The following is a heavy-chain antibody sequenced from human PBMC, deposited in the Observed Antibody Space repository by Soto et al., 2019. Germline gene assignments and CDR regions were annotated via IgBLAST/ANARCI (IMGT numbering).Heavy chain of an antibody. D-gene: IGHD2-21*01. CDR2: ISSSSSYI. Sequence: PGESLKISCAASGFTFSSYSMNWVRQAPGKGLEWVSSISSSSSYIYYADSVKGRFTISRDNAKNSLYLQMNSLRAEDTAVYYCARDVARAYYYYGMDVWGQGTTVTVSS. V-gene: IGHV3-21*01. J-gene: IGHJ6*02. CDR3: ARDVARAYYYYGMDV. CDR1: GFTFSSYS.